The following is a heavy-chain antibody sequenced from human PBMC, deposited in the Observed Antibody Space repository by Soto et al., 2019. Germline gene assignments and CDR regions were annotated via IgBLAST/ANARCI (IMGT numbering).Heavy chain of an antibody. D-gene: IGHD3-10*01. CDR3: AKDFKVSGGHYGSLNYYYGMDV. V-gene: IGHV3-30*18. J-gene: IGHJ6*02. CDR1: GFTFSAFG. Sequence: QVHLVESGGGVVQPGRSLRLSCAVSGFTFSAFGMHWVRQAPGKGLEWVAIISYDGILKYYADSVKGRFTISRDTSKGALYLQMNSLTPEDTAVYYCAKDFKVSGGHYGSLNYYYGMDVWGLGTTVTVSS. CDR2: ISYDGILK.